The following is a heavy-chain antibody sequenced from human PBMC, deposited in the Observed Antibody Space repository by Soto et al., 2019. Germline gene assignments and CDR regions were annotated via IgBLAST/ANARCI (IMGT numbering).Heavy chain of an antibody. V-gene: IGHV3-33*01. D-gene: IGHD6-13*01. J-gene: IGHJ4*02. CDR1: GFTFSSYG. Sequence: QVQLVESGGGVVQPGRSLRLSCAASGFTFSSYGMHWGRQAPGKGLEWVAVIWYDGSNKYYADSVKGRFTISRDNSKNTLYLQMNSLRAEDTAVYYCARSHPRAAAYYFDYWGQGTLVTVSS. CDR2: IWYDGSNK. CDR3: ARSHPRAAAYYFDY.